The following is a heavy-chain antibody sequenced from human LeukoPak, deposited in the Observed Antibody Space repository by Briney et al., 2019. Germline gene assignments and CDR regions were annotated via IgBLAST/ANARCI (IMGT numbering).Heavy chain of an antibody. CDR2: IIPILGIA. CDR1: GGTFSSYT. Sequence: SVKVSCKASGGTFSSYTISWVRHAPGQGLEWMGRIIPILGIANYAQKFQGRVTITADKSTSTAYMELSSLRFEDTAVYYCASSIYYDFWSGYSNWFDPWGQGTLVTVSS. CDR3: ASSIYYDFWSGYSNWFDP. V-gene: IGHV1-69*02. J-gene: IGHJ5*02. D-gene: IGHD3-3*01.